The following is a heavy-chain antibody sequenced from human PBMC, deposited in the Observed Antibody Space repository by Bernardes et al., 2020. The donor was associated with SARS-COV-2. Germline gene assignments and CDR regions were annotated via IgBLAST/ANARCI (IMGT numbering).Heavy chain of an antibody. CDR2: IRSKAYGGTT. CDR1: GFTFGDYA. V-gene: IGHV3-49*04. J-gene: IGHJ6*02. Sequence: GGSLSLSCPASGFTFGDYAMSWVRPAPGKGLEWVGFIRSKAYGGTTEYAASVKGRFTISRDDSKSIAYLQMNSLKTEDTAVYYCTRDGSPAAIYYYYYGMDVWGQGTTVTVSS. D-gene: IGHD2-2*02. CDR3: TRDGSPAAIYYYYYGMDV.